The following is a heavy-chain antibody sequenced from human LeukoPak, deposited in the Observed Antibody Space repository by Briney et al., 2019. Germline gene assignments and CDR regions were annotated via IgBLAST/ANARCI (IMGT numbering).Heavy chain of an antibody. Sequence: PGGSVRLSCAASGFTFSTYWMHWARQAPGKGLVWVSLIDGDGTNTDYADSVRGRLTISRDNAKNTLYVQMNSLRAEDTAVYYCAKDVRSSGWYKDSWGQGTLVTVSS. CDR2: IDGDGTNT. CDR3: AKDVRSSGWYKDS. D-gene: IGHD6-19*01. J-gene: IGHJ4*02. CDR1: GFTFSTYW. V-gene: IGHV3-74*01.